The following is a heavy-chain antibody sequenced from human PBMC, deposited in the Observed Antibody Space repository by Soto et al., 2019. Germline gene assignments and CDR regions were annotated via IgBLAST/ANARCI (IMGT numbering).Heavy chain of an antibody. CDR2: ISSNGVGT. J-gene: IGHJ6*03. D-gene: IGHD6-6*01. V-gene: IGHV3-64*01. Sequence: EVQLAESGGGLAQPGGSLSLSCAASGFTLSGYAMDWVRQAPGKGLEYVSGISSNGVGTYYANSVQGRFTISRDKSKNTVYLQMGSLRPEDMAVYYCARRARPDFYYMDVWGKGTTVTVSS. CDR1: GFTLSGYA. CDR3: ARRARPDFYYMDV.